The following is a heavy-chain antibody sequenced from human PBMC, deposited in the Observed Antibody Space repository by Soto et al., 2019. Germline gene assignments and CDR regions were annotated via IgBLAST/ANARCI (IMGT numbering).Heavy chain of an antibody. CDR1: GDTFTDYY. CDR3: ARGGHVVVVPAALAY. V-gene: IGHV1-46*01. J-gene: IGHJ4*02. CDR2: VNPSGGHT. D-gene: IGHD2-21*02. Sequence: QVQLMQSGAEVKKPGASVKVSCKASGDTFTDYYIHWVRQAPGQGLEWMGTVNPSGGHTTYAQHFLGRVTMTRATSTSPIYMELTSLTSDATAIYYCARGGHVVVVPAALAYWGQGTLVTVSS.